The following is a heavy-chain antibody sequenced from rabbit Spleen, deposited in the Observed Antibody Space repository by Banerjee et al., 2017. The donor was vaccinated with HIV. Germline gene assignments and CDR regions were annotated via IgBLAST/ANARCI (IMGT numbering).Heavy chain of an antibody. Sequence: QSLEESGGGLVKPGASLTLTCKASGFSLNNDYDMCWVRQAPGKGLEWIGCIGTGTGSAYYANWAKGRFTISKTSSTTVTLQMTSLTAADTATYFCASGYSDIYFNLWGQGTLVTVS. V-gene: IGHV1S40*01. J-gene: IGHJ4*01. CDR2: IGTGTGSA. D-gene: IGHD1-1*01. CDR3: ASGYSDIYFNL. CDR1: GFSLNNDYD.